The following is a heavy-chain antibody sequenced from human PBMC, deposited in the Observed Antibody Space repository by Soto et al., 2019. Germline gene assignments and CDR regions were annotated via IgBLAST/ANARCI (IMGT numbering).Heavy chain of an antibody. CDR1: GFTFSSYA. V-gene: IGHV3-30-3*01. CDR2: ISYDGSNK. Sequence: GSLRLSCAASGFTFSSYAMHWVRQAPGKGLEWVAVISYDGSNKYYADSVKGRFTISRDNSKNTLYLQMNSLRAEDTAVYYCARGEVGATIYYYYGMDVWGQGTTVTVSS. J-gene: IGHJ6*02. CDR3: ARGEVGATIYYYYGMDV. D-gene: IGHD1-26*01.